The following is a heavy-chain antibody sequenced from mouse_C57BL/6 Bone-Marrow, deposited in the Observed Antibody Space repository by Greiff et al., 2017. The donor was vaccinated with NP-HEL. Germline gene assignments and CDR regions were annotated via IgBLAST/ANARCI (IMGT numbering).Heavy chain of an antibody. Sequence: EVKVVESGGGLVQSGRSLRLSCATSGFTFSDFYMEWVRQAPGKGLEWIAASRNKANDYTTEYSASVKGRFIGSRDTSQSILYLQMNALRAEDTAIYYCARDDYYAMDYWGQGTSVTVSS. V-gene: IGHV7-1*01. CDR3: ARDDYYAMDY. CDR1: GFTFSDFY. CDR2: SRNKANDYTT. J-gene: IGHJ4*01.